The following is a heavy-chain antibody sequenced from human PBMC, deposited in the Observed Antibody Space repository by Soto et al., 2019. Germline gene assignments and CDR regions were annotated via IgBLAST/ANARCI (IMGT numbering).Heavy chain of an antibody. CDR1: GGSIRSSSYY. V-gene: IGHV4-39*01. CDR2: IYYSGST. J-gene: IGHJ3*02. Sequence: PSETLSLTCTVSGGSIRSSSYYWGWIRQPPGKGLEWIGSIYYSGSTYYNPSLKSRVTISVDTSKHQFSLKLSSVTAADTAGYYCASYHEHSRQKGTLNGFDIWGQGTMVTFSS. D-gene: IGHD6-6*01. CDR3: ASYHEHSRQKGTLNGFDI.